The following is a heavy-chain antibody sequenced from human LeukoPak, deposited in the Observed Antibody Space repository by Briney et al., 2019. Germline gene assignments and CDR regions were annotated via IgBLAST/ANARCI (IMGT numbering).Heavy chain of an antibody. Sequence: ASVKVSCKASGYTFTSYDINWVRQATGQGLECMGWMNPNSGNTGYAQKFQGRVTITRNTSISTAYMELSSLRSEDTAVYYCARGPRGRWPSLVDYWGQGTLVTVSS. CDR2: MNPNSGNT. V-gene: IGHV1-8*03. D-gene: IGHD3-10*01. J-gene: IGHJ4*02. CDR3: ARGPRGRWPSLVDY. CDR1: GYTFTSYD.